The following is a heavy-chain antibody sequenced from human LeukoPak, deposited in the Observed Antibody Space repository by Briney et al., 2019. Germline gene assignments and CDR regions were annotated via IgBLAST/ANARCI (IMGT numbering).Heavy chain of an antibody. J-gene: IGHJ5*02. CDR3: ASALEELVYNWFDP. V-gene: IGHV4-30-4*08. CDR1: GGSISSGDYY. D-gene: IGHD6-6*01. CDR2: IYYSGST. Sequence: QTLSLTCTVSGGSISSGDYYWSWIRQPPGKGLECIGYIYYSGSTYYNPSLKSRVTISVDTSKNQFSLKLSSVTAADTAVYYCASALEELVYNWFDPWGQGTLVTVSS.